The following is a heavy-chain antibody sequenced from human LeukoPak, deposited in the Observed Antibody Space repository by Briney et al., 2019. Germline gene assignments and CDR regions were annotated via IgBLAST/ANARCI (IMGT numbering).Heavy chain of an antibody. V-gene: IGHV4-34*01. Sequence: SETLSLTCTVSGGSISSYYWSWIRQPPGKGLEWIGEINHSGSTNYNPSLKSRVTISVDTSKNQFSLKLSSVTAADTAVYYCARMINLYYYGSGSYSRYFDYWGQGTLVTVSS. J-gene: IGHJ4*02. CDR3: ARMINLYYYGSGSYSRYFDY. CDR1: GGSISSYY. CDR2: INHSGST. D-gene: IGHD3-10*01.